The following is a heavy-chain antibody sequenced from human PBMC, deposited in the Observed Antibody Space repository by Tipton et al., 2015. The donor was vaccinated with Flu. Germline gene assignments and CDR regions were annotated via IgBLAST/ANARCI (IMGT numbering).Heavy chain of an antibody. V-gene: IGHV4-59*01. CDR3: ARAPIWSGYVTYAMDV. CDR1: GGSISIYY. D-gene: IGHD3-3*01. J-gene: IGHJ6*02. Sequence: TLSLTCTVSGGSISIYYWNWIRQPPGKGLEWIGYVYYSGTTNYNPSLKSRVTISTDASKNQFSLRLSSVTAADTAVYYCARAPIWSGYVTYAMDVWGQGTPV. CDR2: VYYSGTT.